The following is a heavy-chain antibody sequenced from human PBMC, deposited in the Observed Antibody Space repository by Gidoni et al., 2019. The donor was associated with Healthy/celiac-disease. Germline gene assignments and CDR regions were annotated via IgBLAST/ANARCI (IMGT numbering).Heavy chain of an antibody. V-gene: IGHV3-23*01. CDR3: AKDRRITMIVVVHSKVLDY. D-gene: IGHD3-22*01. Sequence: EVQLLASGGGLVQPGGSLRLSCPAPGFTFSSYAMRGVRQAAGKGLEWVSAISGSGGSTYYADSVKGRFTISRDNSKNTLYLQMNSLRAEDTAVYYCAKDRRITMIVVVHSKVLDYWGQGTLVTVSS. CDR1: GFTFSSYA. J-gene: IGHJ4*02. CDR2: ISGSGGST.